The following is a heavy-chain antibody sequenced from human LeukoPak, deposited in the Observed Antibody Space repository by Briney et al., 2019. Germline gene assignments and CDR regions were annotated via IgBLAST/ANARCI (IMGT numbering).Heavy chain of an antibody. D-gene: IGHD5-24*01. Sequence: SETLSLTCTVSGGSISSYYWSWIRQPPGKGLEWIGYIYYSGSTNYNPSLKSRVTISVDTSKNQFSLKLSSVTAADTAVYYCARAFWLQGYFDYWGQGTLVTVSS. CDR1: GGSISSYY. V-gene: IGHV4-59*01. CDR2: IYYSGST. J-gene: IGHJ4*02. CDR3: ARAFWLQGYFDY.